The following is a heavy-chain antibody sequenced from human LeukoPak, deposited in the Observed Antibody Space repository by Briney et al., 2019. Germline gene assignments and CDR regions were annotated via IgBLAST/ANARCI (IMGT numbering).Heavy chain of an antibody. D-gene: IGHD4-23*01. J-gene: IGHJ4*02. Sequence: SETLSLTCTVSGGSISSSSYYWGWIRQPPGKGLEWIVSIYYSGSTYYNPSLKSRLTISVCTSKNQFSLKLSSVTAADTAVYYCARGDYGGNPFDYWGQGTLVTVS. V-gene: IGHV4-39*07. CDR2: IYYSGST. CDR1: GGSISSSSYY. CDR3: ARGDYGGNPFDY.